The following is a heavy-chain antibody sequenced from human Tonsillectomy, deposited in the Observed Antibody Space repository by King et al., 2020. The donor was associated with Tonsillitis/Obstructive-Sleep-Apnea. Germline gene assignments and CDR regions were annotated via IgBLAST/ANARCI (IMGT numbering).Heavy chain of an antibody. D-gene: IGHD3-22*01. CDR2: FVPEDGET. CDR1: GYTLTELS. V-gene: IGHV1-24*01. CDR3: ATLSGPDSSGYPNYYGMDV. Sequence: QLVQSGAEVKKPGASVKVSCKVSGYTLTELSMHWVRQAPGKGLEWMGGFVPEDGETIYAQKFQGRVTMTEDTSTDTAYMELSSLRSEDTAVYYCATLSGPDSSGYPNYYGMDVWGQGTTVTVSS. J-gene: IGHJ6*02.